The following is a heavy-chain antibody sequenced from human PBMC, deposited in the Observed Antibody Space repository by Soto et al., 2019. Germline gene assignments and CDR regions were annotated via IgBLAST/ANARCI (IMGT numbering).Heavy chain of an antibody. J-gene: IGHJ2*01. CDR3: AKVEGYSRGPYWYFDL. V-gene: IGHV3-23*01. Sequence: TVGSLRLSCAASGFTFSSYAMSWVRQAPGKGLEWVSAISGSGGSTYYADSVKGRFTISRDNSKNTLYLQMNSLRAEDTAVYYCAKVEGYSRGPYWYFDLWGRGPLVTVSA. CDR2: ISGSGGST. D-gene: IGHD6-19*01. CDR1: GFTFSSYA.